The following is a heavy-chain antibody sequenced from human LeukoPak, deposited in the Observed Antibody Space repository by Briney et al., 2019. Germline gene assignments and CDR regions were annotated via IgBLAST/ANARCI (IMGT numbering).Heavy chain of an antibody. J-gene: IGHJ4*02. CDR2: ISYDGSNK. CDR1: RFTFSSYA. D-gene: IGHD5-18*01. CDR3: ARDRGGGYSYGVDY. V-gene: IGHV3-30*04. Sequence: GRSLRLSCAASRFTFSSYAMHWVRQAPGKGLEWVAVISYDGSNKYYADSVKGRFTISRDNSKNTLYLQMNSLRAEDTAVYYCARDRGGGYSYGVDYWGQGTLVTVSS.